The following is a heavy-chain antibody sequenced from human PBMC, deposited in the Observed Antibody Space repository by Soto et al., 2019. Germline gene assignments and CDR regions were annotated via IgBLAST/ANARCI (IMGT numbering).Heavy chain of an antibody. V-gene: IGHV1-2*02. J-gene: IGHJ5*02. Sequence: ASVKVSCKASGYTFSGYYMHWVRQAPGQGLEWMGWINPNSGGTKFAEKFQGRVTMTRDTSFSTAYMELSRLRSDDTAVYYCARVPYDILTGYYIGGGFDPWGQGTLVTVSS. CDR1: GYTFSGYY. CDR2: INPNSGGT. CDR3: ARVPYDILTGYYIGGGFDP. D-gene: IGHD3-9*01.